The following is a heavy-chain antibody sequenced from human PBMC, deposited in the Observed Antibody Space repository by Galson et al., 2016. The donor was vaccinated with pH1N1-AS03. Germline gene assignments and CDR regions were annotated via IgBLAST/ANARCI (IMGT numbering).Heavy chain of an antibody. CDR1: SGVA. V-gene: IGHV2-5*02. J-gene: IGHJ4*02. CDR3: VHRHSCNSHYFGY. D-gene: IGHD2-15*01. Sequence: SGVAVAWIRQPPGKALEWLALIYRDDDKRYSPSLRDKLTNTKDSSTTQVVLTMTNMDPVDKATYHCVHRHSCNSHYFGYWGPGTLVTVSS. CDR2: IYRDDDK.